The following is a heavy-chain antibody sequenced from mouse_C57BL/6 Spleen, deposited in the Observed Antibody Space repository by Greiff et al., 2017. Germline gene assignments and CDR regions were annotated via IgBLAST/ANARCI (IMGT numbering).Heavy chain of an antibody. Sequence: QVQLKQPGAELVMPGASVKLSCKASGYTFTSYWMHWVKQRPGQGLEWIGEIVPSDSYTNYNQKFKGKSTLTVDKSSSTAYMQLSSLTSEDSAVYYCARFPFDYWGQGTTLTVSS. J-gene: IGHJ2*01. CDR1: GYTFTSYW. CDR3: ARFPFDY. V-gene: IGHV1-69*01. CDR2: IVPSDSYT.